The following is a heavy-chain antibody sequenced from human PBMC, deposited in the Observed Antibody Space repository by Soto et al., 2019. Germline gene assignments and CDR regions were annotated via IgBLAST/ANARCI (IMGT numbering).Heavy chain of an antibody. J-gene: IGHJ6*02. D-gene: IGHD6-13*01. CDR2: IYYSGST. CDR1: GGSISNYY. Sequence: SETLSLTCTVSGGSISNYYWSWIRQPPGKGLEWIAYIYYSGSTNYNPSLKSRVTISLDTSMYHFSLKLSSVTAADTAVYYCARQNRPGIEFYYGMDVWGQGTTVTVSS. V-gene: IGHV4-59*08. CDR3: ARQNRPGIEFYYGMDV.